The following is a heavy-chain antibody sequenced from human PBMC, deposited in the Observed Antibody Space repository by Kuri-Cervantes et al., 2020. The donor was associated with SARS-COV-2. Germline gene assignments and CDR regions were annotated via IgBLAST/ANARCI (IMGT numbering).Heavy chain of an antibody. V-gene: IGHV1-3*02. CDR3: AKVDYCSGGSCYPGGAFDI. J-gene: IGHJ3*02. D-gene: IGHD2-15*01. CDR1: GYTFTSYA. Sequence: ASVKVSCKASGYTFTSYAMHWVRQAPGQRLEWMGWSNAGNGNTKYSQEFQGRVTITRDTSASTAYMELSSLRSEDMAVYYCAKVDYCSGGSCYPGGAFDIWGQGTMVTVSS. CDR2: SNAGNGNT.